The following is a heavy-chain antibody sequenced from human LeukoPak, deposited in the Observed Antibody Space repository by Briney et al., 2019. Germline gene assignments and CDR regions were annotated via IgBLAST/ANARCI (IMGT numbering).Heavy chain of an antibody. Sequence: GGSLTLSCAAFGFTFSSYAMHWVRQAPGKGLEWVAVISYDGSNKFYADSVKGRFTLSRDNSKNTLYLQMNSLRIEDTAAYYCGRESVGFGELNYWGQGTLVTVSS. CDR3: GRESVGFGELNY. J-gene: IGHJ4*02. CDR2: ISYDGSNK. D-gene: IGHD3-10*01. CDR1: GFTFSSYA. V-gene: IGHV3-30-3*01.